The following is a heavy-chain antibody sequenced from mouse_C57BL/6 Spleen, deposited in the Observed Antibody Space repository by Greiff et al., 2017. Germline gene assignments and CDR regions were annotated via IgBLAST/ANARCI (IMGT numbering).Heavy chain of an antibody. CDR2: INSDGGST. J-gene: IGHJ3*01. Sequence: EVKVVESGGGLVQPGASLKLSCESYEYAFPSYDMSWVRKTPEKRLELVAAINSDGGSTYYPDTMARRFIISRDNTKKTLYLQMSSLRSEDTALYYCARHGDYDVGFAYWGQGTLVTVSA. CDR1: EYAFPSYD. CDR3: ARHGDYDVGFAY. V-gene: IGHV5-2*01. D-gene: IGHD2-4*01.